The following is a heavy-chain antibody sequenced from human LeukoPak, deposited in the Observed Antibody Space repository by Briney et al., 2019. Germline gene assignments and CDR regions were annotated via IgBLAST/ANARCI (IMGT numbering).Heavy chain of an antibody. CDR2: IGGSGDST. CDR1: GFTFSTYA. J-gene: IGHJ4*02. D-gene: IGHD2-2*01. V-gene: IGHV3-23*01. CDR3: AKSIGYCSDTSCYFFDN. Sequence: GGSLRLSCAASGFTFSTYAMSWVRQAPGKGPEWVSAIGGSGDSTYYADSVRGRFTISRDNSKNTLSLQMNSLRAEDTAVYYCAKSIGYCSDTSCYFFDNWGQGTLVTVSS.